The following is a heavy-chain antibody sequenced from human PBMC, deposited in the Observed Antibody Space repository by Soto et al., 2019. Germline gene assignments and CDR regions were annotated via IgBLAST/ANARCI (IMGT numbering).Heavy chain of an antibody. CDR1: GYTFTGYY. D-gene: IGHD2-8*01. CDR2: INPNSGGT. J-gene: IGHJ4*02. V-gene: IGHV1-2*04. CDR3: AREGGYCTNGVCYNFDY. Sequence: QVQLVQSGAEVKKPGASVKVSCKASGYTFTGYYMHWVRQAPGQGLEWMGWINPNSGGTNYAQKCQGWVTMTRDTSISTAYMELSRLRSDDTAVYYCAREGGYCTNGVCYNFDYWGQGTLVTVSS.